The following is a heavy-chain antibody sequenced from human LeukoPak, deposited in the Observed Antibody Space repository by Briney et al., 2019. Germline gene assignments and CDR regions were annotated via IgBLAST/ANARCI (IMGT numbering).Heavy chain of an antibody. V-gene: IGHV4-4*02. CDR2: IHYSVGT. CDR3: ARKGPATIADY. CDR1: GGFISSGNW. Sequence: SETLSLTCAVSGGFISSGNWWGLFRRPPRKGLEWIGEIHYSVGTNYNPPLQSRVAISMDKSKNQFSLDVTSVTAADTAMYYCARKGPATIADYWGRGTLVTVSS. D-gene: IGHD4-11*01. J-gene: IGHJ4*02.